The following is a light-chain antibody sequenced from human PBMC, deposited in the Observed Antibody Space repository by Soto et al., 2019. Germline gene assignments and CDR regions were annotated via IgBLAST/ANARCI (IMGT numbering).Light chain of an antibody. Sequence: QSALTQPASVSGSPGQSITISYTGTSSDVGGYNYVSWYQQHPGKAPKLMIYDVSNRPSGVSNLVSGSKSGNTASLTISGVQAEDEADYCCSSYTSSSTLVVFGGGTKLTVL. J-gene: IGLJ2*01. V-gene: IGLV2-14*01. CDR1: SSDVGGYNY. CDR2: DVS. CDR3: SSYTSSSTLVV.